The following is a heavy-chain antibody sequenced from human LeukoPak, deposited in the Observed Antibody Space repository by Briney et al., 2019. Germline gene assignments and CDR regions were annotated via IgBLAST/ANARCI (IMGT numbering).Heavy chain of an antibody. CDR2: ISYDGSNK. D-gene: IGHD1-14*01. Sequence: GGSLRLSCAASGFTFSSYGMHWVRQAPGKGLEWVAVISYDGSNKYYADSVKGRFTISGDNSKNTLYLQMNSLRAEDTAVYYCAKDHRRGTTELDYWGQGTLVTVSS. J-gene: IGHJ4*02. V-gene: IGHV3-30*18. CDR3: AKDHRRGTTELDY. CDR1: GFTFSSYG.